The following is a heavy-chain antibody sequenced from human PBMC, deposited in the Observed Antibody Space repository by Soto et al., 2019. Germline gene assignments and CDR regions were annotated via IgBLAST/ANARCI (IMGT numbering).Heavy chain of an antibody. V-gene: IGHV1-2*02. CDR2: INPNSGGT. D-gene: IGHD2-15*01. J-gene: IGHJ5*02. CDR1: GYTFTGYY. CDR3: AREVGYCSGGSCSENWFDP. Sequence: GASVKVSGKASGYTFTGYYMHWVRPAPGQGRDGMGWINPNSGGTNYAQKFQGRVTMTRDTSISTAYMELSRLRSDDTAVDYCAREVGYCSGGSCSENWFDPWGQGTLVTVSS.